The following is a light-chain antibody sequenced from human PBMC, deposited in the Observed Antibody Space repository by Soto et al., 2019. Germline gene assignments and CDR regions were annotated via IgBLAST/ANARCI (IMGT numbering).Light chain of an antibody. J-gene: IGKJ5*01. Sequence: ESVLTQSPGTLSLSPGERATLSCRASQSVSSNYLAWYQQKPGQAPRLLIYGASTRATGIPDRFSGRGSGTEFTLTISSLEPEDFAVYYCQQRSNWPITFGQGTRLEIK. CDR1: QSVSSNY. CDR2: GAS. V-gene: IGKV3D-20*02. CDR3: QQRSNWPIT.